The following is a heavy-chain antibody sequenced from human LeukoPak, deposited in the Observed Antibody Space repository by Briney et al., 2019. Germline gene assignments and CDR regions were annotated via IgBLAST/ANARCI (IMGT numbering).Heavy chain of an antibody. CDR3: AKDTPRGYNYGYFDY. J-gene: IGHJ4*02. Sequence: KPGGSLRLSCAASGFSFSNAWMSWVRQAPGKGLEWVGRIKSKTDGGTTDYPAPVKGRFTISRDDSENTVYLQMNSLKTEDTAVYYCAKDTPRGYNYGYFDYWGQETLLTVSS. CDR1: GFSFSNAW. V-gene: IGHV3-15*01. CDR2: IKSKTDGGTT. D-gene: IGHD5-18*01.